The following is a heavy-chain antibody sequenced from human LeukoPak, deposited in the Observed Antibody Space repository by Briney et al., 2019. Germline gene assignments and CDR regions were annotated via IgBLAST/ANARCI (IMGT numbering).Heavy chain of an antibody. CDR3: AKVALVGYCSSATSCPLDY. Sequence: PGGSLRLSCAASGITFSRYAFKWVRQAPGKGREWVSGISGSGGSTHYADSVKGRFTISRDNSKNTLYLEMNSLRVEDTAGYFCAKVALVGYCSSATSCPLDYWGQGTLVTVSS. CDR2: ISGSGGST. D-gene: IGHD2-2*01. J-gene: IGHJ4*02. CDR1: GITFSRYA. V-gene: IGHV3-23*01.